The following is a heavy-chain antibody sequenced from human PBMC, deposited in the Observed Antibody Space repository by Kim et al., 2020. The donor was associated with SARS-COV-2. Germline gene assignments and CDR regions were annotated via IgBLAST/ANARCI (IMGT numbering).Heavy chain of an antibody. CDR3: ARDASTGFYVPPYYFDY. V-gene: IGHV4-4*02. Sequence: LKSRVTIAVDKSKNQFSLKLSSVTAADTAVYYCARDASTGFYVPPYYFDYWGQGTLVTVSS. D-gene: IGHD3-10*02. J-gene: IGHJ4*02.